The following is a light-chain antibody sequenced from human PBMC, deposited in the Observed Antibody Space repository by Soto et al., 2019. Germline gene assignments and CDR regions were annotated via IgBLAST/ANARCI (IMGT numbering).Light chain of an antibody. CDR1: QNIKTN. CDR3: QQYNSWPRT. Sequence: DTVLTQSPATLSVSQGERATLSCGASQNIKTNLAWYQHKPCQAPRLLIYGAFTGATGVPARFSGSGSGTEFTLTISSLQSEDFATYYCQQYNSWPRTFGQGTKVDNK. CDR2: GAF. V-gene: IGKV3-15*01. J-gene: IGKJ1*01.